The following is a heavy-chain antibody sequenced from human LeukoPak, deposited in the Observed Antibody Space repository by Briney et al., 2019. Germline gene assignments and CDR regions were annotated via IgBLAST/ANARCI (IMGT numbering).Heavy chain of an antibody. V-gene: IGHV3-15*01. Sequence: GGSLRLSCAASGFTFSNAWMSWVRQAPGKGLEWVGRIKSKTDGGTTDYAAPVKGRFTISRDDSKNTLYLQMNSLKTEDTAVYYCTVPIVATIYTYDYWGQGILATVSS. D-gene: IGHD5-12*01. CDR1: GFTFSNAW. J-gene: IGHJ4*02. CDR3: TVPIVATIYTYDY. CDR2: IKSKTDGGTT.